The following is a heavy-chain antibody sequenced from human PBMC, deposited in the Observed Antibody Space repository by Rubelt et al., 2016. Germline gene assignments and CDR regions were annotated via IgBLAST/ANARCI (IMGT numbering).Heavy chain of an antibody. D-gene: IGHD3-22*01. Sequence: RSLRLSCAASGFTFSSYAMHWVRQAPGKGLEWVAVISYDGSNKYYADSVKGRFTISRHNSKNTLYLQMNSLRAEDTAVYYCASASYYYDSSGYRPRHLDYYYGMDVWGQGTTVTVSS. CDR3: ASASYYYDSSGYRPRHLDYYYGMDV. J-gene: IGHJ6*02. CDR2: ISYDGSNK. V-gene: IGHV3-30*14. CDR1: GFTFSSYA.